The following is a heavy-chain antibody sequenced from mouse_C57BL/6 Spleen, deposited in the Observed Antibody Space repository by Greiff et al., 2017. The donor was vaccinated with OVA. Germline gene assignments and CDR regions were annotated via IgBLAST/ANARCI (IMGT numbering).Heavy chain of an antibody. V-gene: IGHV1-52*01. D-gene: IGHD1-1*01. CDR3: AREYYGSRYWYFDV. Sequence: QVQLQQSGAELVRPGSSVKLSCKASGYTFTSYWMHWVKQRPIQGLEWIGNIDPSDSETHYNQKFKDKATLTVDKSSSTAYMQLSSLTSEDSAVYYCAREYYGSRYWYFDVWGTGTTVTVSS. CDR1: GYTFTSYW. J-gene: IGHJ1*03. CDR2: IDPSDSET.